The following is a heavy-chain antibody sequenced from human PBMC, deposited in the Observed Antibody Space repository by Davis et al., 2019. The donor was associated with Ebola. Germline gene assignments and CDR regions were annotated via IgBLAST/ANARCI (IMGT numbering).Heavy chain of an antibody. D-gene: IGHD6-13*01. J-gene: IGHJ4*02. Sequence: AASVKVSCKASGYTFTSYGISWVRQAPGQGLEWMGRIIPILGIANYAQKFQGRVTITADKSTSTAYMELSSLRSEDTAVYYCADRIAAADTGAWGQGTPVTVSS. CDR1: GYTFTSYG. CDR3: ADRIAAADTGA. V-gene: IGHV1-69*04. CDR2: IIPILGIA.